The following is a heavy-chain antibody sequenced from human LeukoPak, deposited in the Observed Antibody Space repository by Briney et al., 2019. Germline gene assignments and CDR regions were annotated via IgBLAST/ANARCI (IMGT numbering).Heavy chain of an antibody. D-gene: IGHD6-13*01. J-gene: IGHJ6*03. V-gene: IGHV3-48*03. CDR1: GFTFSSYE. CDR3: ARYSAARPRVDYYYYMDV. CDR2: ISSSGSTI. Sequence: GGSLRLSCAASGFTFSSYEMNWVRQAPGKGLEWVSYISSSGSTIYCADSVKGRFTISRDNAKNSLYLQMNSLRAEDTAVYYCARYSAARPRVDYYYYMDVWGKGTTVTISS.